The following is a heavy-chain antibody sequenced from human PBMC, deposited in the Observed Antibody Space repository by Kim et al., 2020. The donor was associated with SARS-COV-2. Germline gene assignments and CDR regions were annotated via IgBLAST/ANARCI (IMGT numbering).Heavy chain of an antibody. J-gene: IGHJ6*02. D-gene: IGHD6-19*01. V-gene: IGHV7-4-1*02. Sequence: ASVKVSCKASGYTFTSFAVNWVRQAPGQGLEWMGWINTNTGNPTFAQGFTGRFVFSLDTSVSTAYLQISSLKAEDTAVYYCARTYSSGWYTSLLGYYYYGMVVWGQGTTVTVSS. CDR2: INTNTGNP. CDR3: ARTYSSGWYTSLLGYYYYGMVV. CDR1: GYTFTSFA.